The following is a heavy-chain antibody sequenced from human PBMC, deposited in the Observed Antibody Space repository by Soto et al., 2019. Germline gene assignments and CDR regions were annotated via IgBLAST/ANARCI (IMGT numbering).Heavy chain of an antibody. CDR2: ISYDGSNK. CDR3: ARDYYGSGSYYAYYYYYGMDV. V-gene: IGHV3-30-3*01. D-gene: IGHD3-10*01. Sequence: QVQLVESGGGVVQPGRSLRLSCAASGFTFSSYAMHWVRQAPGKGLEWVAVISYDGSNKYYADSVKGRFTISRDNSKNTLYLQRNRLRAEDTAVYYCARDYYGSGSYYAYYYYYGMDVWGQGTTVTVSS. J-gene: IGHJ6*02. CDR1: GFTFSSYA.